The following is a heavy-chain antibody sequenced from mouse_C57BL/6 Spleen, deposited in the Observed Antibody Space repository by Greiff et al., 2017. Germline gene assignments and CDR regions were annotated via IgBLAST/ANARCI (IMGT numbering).Heavy chain of an antibody. CDR2: INPSTGGT. D-gene: IGHD2-3*01. CDR1: GYSFTGYY. V-gene: IGHV1-42*01. J-gene: IGHJ2*01. CDR3: ASSAGWLPPDY. Sequence: EVQLQQSGPELVKPGASVKISCKASGYSFTGYYMNWVKQSPEKSLEWIGEINPSTGGTTYNQKFKAKATLTVDKSSSTAYMQLKSLTSEDSAVYYCASSAGWLPPDYWGQGTTLTVSS.